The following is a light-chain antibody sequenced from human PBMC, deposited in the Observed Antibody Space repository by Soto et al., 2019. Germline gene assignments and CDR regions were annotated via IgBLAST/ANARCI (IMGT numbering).Light chain of an antibody. Sequence: EIVMTQSPATLSVSPGERATLSCRASQSVNSNLAWYQQKPGQAPRLVIYGASTRATGIPARFSGSGSGTEFALTISSLQSEDFAVYYCQLYNNWPPLTFGGGTKVEIK. CDR1: QSVNSN. CDR2: GAS. V-gene: IGKV3-15*01. CDR3: QLYNNWPPLT. J-gene: IGKJ4*01.